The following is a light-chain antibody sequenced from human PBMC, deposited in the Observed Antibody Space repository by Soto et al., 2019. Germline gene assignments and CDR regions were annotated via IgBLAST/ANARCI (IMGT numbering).Light chain of an antibody. J-gene: IGKJ5*01. CDR3: QQRSNWPIT. CDR2: AAS. CDR1: QGISSY. V-gene: IGKV1-8*01. Sequence: AIPMTPIPSSFSSSTGDRVTITCLASQGISSYLAWYQQKPGKAPKLLIYAASTLQSGVPSRFSGSGSGTDFTLTISSLEPEDFAVYYCQQRSNWPITFGQGTRLEIK.